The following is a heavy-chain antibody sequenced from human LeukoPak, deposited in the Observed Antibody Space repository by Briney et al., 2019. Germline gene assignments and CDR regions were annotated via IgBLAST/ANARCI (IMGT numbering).Heavy chain of an antibody. V-gene: IGHV1-2*06. Sequence: ASVKVSCKASGYTFTGYYMHWVRQAPGQGLEWMGRINPNSGGTNYAQKFQGRVTMTRDTFISTAYMELSRLRSDDTAVYYCARNYDFWSGYPSPYYYYYMDVWGKGTTVTVSS. J-gene: IGHJ6*03. CDR2: INPNSGGT. CDR3: ARNYDFWSGYPSPYYYYYMDV. CDR1: GYTFTGYY. D-gene: IGHD3-3*01.